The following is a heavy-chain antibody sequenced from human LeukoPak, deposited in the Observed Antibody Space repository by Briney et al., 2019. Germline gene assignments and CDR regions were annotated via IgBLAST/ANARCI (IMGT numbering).Heavy chain of an antibody. CDR2: IIPNLGTT. V-gene: IGHV1-69*04. D-gene: IGHD3-22*01. Sequence: WVKVSCKASGGTSNSHAISWVRQAPGQGLGWMGRIIPNLGTTNRAQNFQDRVTLTADKSTNTAYMELTSLTSDDTAVYYCATTNDGGGYQWGDFFDFWGQGTLVTVSS. J-gene: IGHJ4*02. CDR1: GGTSNSHA. CDR3: ATTNDGGGYQWGDFFDF.